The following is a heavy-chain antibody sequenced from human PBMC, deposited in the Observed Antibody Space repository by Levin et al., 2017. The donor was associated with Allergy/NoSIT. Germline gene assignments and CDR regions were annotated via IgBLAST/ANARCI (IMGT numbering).Heavy chain of an antibody. V-gene: IGHV3-11*01. Sequence: GESLKISCAASGFTFSDYYMSWIRQAPGKGLEWVSYISSSGSTIYYADSVKGRFTISRDNAKNSLYLQMNSLRAEDTAVYYCARNMVRGVGDYWGQGTLVTVSS. CDR1: GFTFSDYY. CDR2: ISSSGSTI. CDR3: ARNMVRGVGDY. D-gene: IGHD3-10*01. J-gene: IGHJ4*02.